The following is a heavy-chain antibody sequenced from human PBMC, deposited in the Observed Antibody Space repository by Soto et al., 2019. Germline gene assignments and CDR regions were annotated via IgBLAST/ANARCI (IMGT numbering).Heavy chain of an antibody. CDR3: STSVDKDAFEI. Sequence: PGGSLRLSCAASGFTFSKAWMNWLRQATGKGLEWVGRIKTKTEGGTTDYAAPVKGRFTISRDDSKNTVYLQMNSLKTEDTAVYYCSTSVDKDAFEIWGHGTMVTVSS. V-gene: IGHV3-15*07. J-gene: IGHJ3*02. CDR2: IKTKTEGGTT. D-gene: IGHD5-12*01. CDR1: GFTFSKAW.